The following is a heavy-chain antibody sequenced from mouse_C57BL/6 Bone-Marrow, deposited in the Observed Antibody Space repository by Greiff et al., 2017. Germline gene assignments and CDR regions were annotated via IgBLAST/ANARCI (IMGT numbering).Heavy chain of an antibody. J-gene: IGHJ2*01. CDR3: AREALTGLDY. V-gene: IGHV3-6*01. CDR2: ISYDGSN. Sequence: QLQQSGPGLVKPSQSLSLTCSVTGYSITSGYYWNWIRQFPGNKLEWMGYISYDGSNNYNPSLKNRISITRDTSKNQFFLKLNSVTTEDTATYYCAREALTGLDYWGQGTTLTVSS. CDR1: GYSITSGYY. D-gene: IGHD4-1*01.